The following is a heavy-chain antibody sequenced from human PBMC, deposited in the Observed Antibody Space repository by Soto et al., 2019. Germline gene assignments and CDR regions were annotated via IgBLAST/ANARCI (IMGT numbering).Heavy chain of an antibody. CDR2: IIPIFGTA. CDR1: GGTFSSYA. V-gene: IGHV1-69*01. J-gene: IGHJ6*02. CDR3: ARERYSYGNMDV. D-gene: IGHD5-18*01. Sequence: QVQLVQSGAEVKKPGSSVKVSCKASGGTFSSYAISWVRQAPGQGLERLGGIIPIFGTANYAQKFQGRVTITADESTSTGYMELSSLRSEDTAVYYCARERYSYGNMDVWGQGTTVTVSS.